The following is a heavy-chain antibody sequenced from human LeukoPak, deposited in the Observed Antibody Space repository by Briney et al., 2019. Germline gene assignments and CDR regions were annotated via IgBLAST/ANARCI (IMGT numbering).Heavy chain of an antibody. Sequence: GGSLRLSCAASGFTFISYDMHWVRQPTGEGLEWVSGIDTADGTYYAGSVKGRFTISRENAKNSLSLQMNSLRAGDTAVYYCARRRYGLGSYSDAFDIWGQGTMVTVSS. J-gene: IGHJ3*02. CDR1: GFTFISYD. CDR2: IDTADGT. CDR3: ARRRYGLGSYSDAFDI. V-gene: IGHV3-13*04. D-gene: IGHD3-10*01.